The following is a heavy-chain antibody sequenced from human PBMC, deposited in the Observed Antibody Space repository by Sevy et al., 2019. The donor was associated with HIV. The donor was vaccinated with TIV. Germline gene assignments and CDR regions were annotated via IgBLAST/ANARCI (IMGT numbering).Heavy chain of an antibody. D-gene: IGHD3-22*01. J-gene: IGHJ4*02. CDR2: FDPEDGDT. V-gene: IGHV1-24*01. CDR1: GYTLTKLD. Sequence: ASVKVSCKVSGYTLTKLDMHWVRQAPGKGLEWMGGFDPEDGDTFYAQKFQRRVTMTEDTSTDTAYMELSSLRSEDTAVYYCTTMEYYHNIIGSSSGDYWGQGTLVTVSS. CDR3: TTMEYYHNIIGSSSGDY.